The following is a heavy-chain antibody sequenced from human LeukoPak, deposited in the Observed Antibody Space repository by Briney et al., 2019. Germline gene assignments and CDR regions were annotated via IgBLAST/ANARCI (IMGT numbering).Heavy chain of an antibody. J-gene: IGHJ4*02. CDR1: GGSFSGYY. V-gene: IGHV4-34*01. Sequence: SETLSLTCAVYGGSFSGYYWSWIRQPPGKGLEWIGEINQSGSTNYNPSLKSRVTISVDTSKNQFSLKLSSVTAADTAVYYCARAHRIAVAGPYFDYWGQGTLVTVSS. CDR3: ARAHRIAVAGPYFDY. CDR2: INQSGST. D-gene: IGHD6-19*01.